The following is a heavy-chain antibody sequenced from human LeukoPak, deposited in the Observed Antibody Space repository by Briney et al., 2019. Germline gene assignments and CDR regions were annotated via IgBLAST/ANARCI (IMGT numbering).Heavy chain of an antibody. V-gene: IGHV1-2*02. D-gene: IGHD1-14*01. CDR2: VDPNKGDT. CDR1: GYTFADYY. CDR3: ARDQKSADNKVRKGAFDI. Sequence: ASVKVSCKASGYTFADYYMHWVRQAPGQGLDWMGWVDPNKGDTDYAQKFQGRVTMTRDTSMTTAYMELTRLTSDDTAVYYCARDQKSADNKVRKGAFDIWGQGTLVIVSS. J-gene: IGHJ3*02.